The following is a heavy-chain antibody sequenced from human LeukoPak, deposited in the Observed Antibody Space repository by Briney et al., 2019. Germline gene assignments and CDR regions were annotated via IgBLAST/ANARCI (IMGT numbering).Heavy chain of an antibody. Sequence: SETLSLTCTVSGGSISSSSYYWGWIRQPPGKGLQWIGSIYYSGSTYYNPSLKSRVTISVDTSKNQFSLKLSSVTAADTAVYYCARVRTRSSSWSNWFDPWGQGTLVTVSS. CDR1: GGSISSSSYY. D-gene: IGHD6-13*01. CDR2: IYYSGST. J-gene: IGHJ5*02. CDR3: ARVRTRSSSWSNWFDP. V-gene: IGHV4-39*07.